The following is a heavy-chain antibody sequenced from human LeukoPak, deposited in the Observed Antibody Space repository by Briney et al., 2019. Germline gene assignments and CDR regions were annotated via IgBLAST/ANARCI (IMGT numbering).Heavy chain of an antibody. D-gene: IGHD6-6*01. CDR2: ITSDGTSI. V-gene: IGHV3-74*03. CDR1: GFSFSPTW. J-gene: IGHJ4*02. Sequence: PGGSLRLSCAASGFSFSPTWMHWVRQPPGQGLVWVARITSDGTSISYAESVKGRFTISRDNAKNTLYLQMNSLRAEDTAVYYCARTDSNIAARRIGFDSWGQGTLVTVSS. CDR3: ARTDSNIAARRIGFDS.